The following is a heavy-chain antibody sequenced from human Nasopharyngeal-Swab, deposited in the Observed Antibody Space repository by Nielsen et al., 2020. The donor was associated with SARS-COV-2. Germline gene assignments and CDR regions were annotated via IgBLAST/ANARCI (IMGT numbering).Heavy chain of an antibody. J-gene: IGHJ6*02. D-gene: IGHD2-15*01. CDR2: IIPILGIA. CDR3: ARAGWCSGGSCSGGFGYYGMDV. CDR1: GGTFSSYA. Sequence: SVKVSCKASGGTFSSYAISWVRQAPGQGLEWMGGIIPILGIANYAQKFQGRVTITADKSTSTAYMELSSLRSEDTAVYYCARAGWCSGGSCSGGFGYYGMDVWGQGTTVTVSS. V-gene: IGHV1-69*10.